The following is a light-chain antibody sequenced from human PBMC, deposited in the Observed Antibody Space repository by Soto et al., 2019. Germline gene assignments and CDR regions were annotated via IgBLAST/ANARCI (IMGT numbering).Light chain of an antibody. J-gene: IGKJ2*01. CDR3: QQYHGYT. CDR2: DAS. Sequence: DIQMTQSPSTLSASVGDRVTITCRASQSISSWLAWYQQKPGKAPKLLIYDASSLESGVPSRFSGSGSGTEFTLTISSLQPDDFATYYCQQYHGYTFGQGTKLEIK. CDR1: QSISSW. V-gene: IGKV1-5*01.